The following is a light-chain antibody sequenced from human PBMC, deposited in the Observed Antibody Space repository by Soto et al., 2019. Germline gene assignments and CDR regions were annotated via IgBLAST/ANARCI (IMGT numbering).Light chain of an antibody. CDR3: QQRNGWPLT. CDR2: DAS. J-gene: IGKJ4*01. Sequence: DIVLTQSPGTLSLSPGDTASLSCRASQNVYTFLAWYQQKPGQSPRLLVYDASNRAKGIPARFTGTGSGTDFTLTISNLEPEEFAVYYCQQRNGWPLTFGAGTRVEI. CDR1: QNVYTF. V-gene: IGKV3-11*01.